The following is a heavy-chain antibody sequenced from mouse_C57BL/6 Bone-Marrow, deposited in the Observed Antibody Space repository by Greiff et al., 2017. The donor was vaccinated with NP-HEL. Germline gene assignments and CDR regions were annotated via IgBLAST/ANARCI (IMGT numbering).Heavy chain of an antibody. V-gene: IGHV5-12*01. CDR3: ARITTVVPWYFDV. Sequence: EVQRVESGGGLVQPGGSLKLSCAASGFTFSDYYMYWVRQTPEKRLEWVAYISNGGGSTYYPDTVKGRFTISRDNAKTTLYLQMSRLKSEDTAMYYCARITTVVPWYFDVWGTGTTVTVSS. J-gene: IGHJ1*03. CDR1: GFTFSDYY. D-gene: IGHD1-1*01. CDR2: ISNGGGST.